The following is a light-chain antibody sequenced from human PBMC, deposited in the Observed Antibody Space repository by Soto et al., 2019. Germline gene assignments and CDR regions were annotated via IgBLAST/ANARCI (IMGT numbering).Light chain of an antibody. J-gene: IGKJ5*01. V-gene: IGKV1-33*01. CDR3: QQYANVPIT. CDR2: DAS. CDR1: QDITNY. Sequence: DIQMTQSPSSLSASVGDRVTITCQASQDITNYLNWYQQKPGKAPKLLIYDASNLETGVPPRFSGAGSETAFIFTISSLQPEDFATYYCQQYANVPITFGQGTRLEIK.